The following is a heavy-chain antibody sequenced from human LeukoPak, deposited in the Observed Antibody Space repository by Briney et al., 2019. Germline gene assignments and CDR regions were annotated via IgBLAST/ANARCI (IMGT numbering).Heavy chain of an antibody. CDR1: GFTFNSYS. D-gene: IGHD6-6*01. J-gene: IGHJ4*02. Sequence: GGSLRLSCAASGFTFNSYSMNWVRQAPGKGLEWVSSISSGSSYIYYVDSVKGRFTISRDNAKNSLYLQMNSLRAEDTAVYYCARGVVSIAARPPYFDYWGPGTLVTVSS. CDR3: ARGVVSIAARPPYFDY. V-gene: IGHV3-21*01. CDR2: ISSGSSYI.